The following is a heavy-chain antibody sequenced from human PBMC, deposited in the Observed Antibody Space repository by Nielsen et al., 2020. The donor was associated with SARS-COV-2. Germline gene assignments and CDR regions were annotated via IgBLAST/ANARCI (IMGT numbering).Heavy chain of an antibody. CDR2: ISAYNGNT. CDR3: ARDPSNYYGSGSYYTVYYYYGMDV. CDR1: GGTFSSYG. D-gene: IGHD3-10*01. Sequence: ASVKVSCKASGGTFSSYGISWVRQAPGQGLEWMGWISAYNGNTNYAQKLQGRVTMTTDTSTSTAYMELRSLRSDDTAVYYCARDPSNYYGSGSYYTVYYYYGMDVWGQGTTVTVSS. J-gene: IGHJ6*02. V-gene: IGHV1-18*01.